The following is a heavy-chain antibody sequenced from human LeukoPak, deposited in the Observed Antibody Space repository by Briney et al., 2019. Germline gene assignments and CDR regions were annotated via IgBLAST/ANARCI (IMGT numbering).Heavy chain of an antibody. CDR1: GGSFSGYY. CDR2: IYYSGST. Sequence: PSETLSLTCAVYGGSFSGYYWSWIRQPPGKGLEWIGYIYYSGSTNYNPSLNSRVTISVDTSKNQFSLRLSSVTAADTTVYYCARERERDYTGGWFDPWGQGTLVTVSS. CDR3: ARERERDYTGGWFDP. V-gene: IGHV4-59*01. J-gene: IGHJ5*02. D-gene: IGHD4-11*01.